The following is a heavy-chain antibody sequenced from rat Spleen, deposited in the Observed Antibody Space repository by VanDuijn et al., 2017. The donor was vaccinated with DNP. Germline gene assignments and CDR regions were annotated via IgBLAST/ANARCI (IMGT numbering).Heavy chain of an antibody. Sequence: EVQLVESGGGLVQPGRSLKLSCAVSGFIFSNYGMHWIRQAPTQGLEWVSSISPSGGDTYYRDSVKGRFAISRDNAKSTLYLQMNSLRSEDMATYYCIRWNSGHFDYWGQGVMVTVSS. D-gene: IGHD4-3*01. CDR2: ISPSGGDT. V-gene: IGHV5-19*01. CDR1: GFIFSNYG. J-gene: IGHJ2*01. CDR3: IRWNSGHFDY.